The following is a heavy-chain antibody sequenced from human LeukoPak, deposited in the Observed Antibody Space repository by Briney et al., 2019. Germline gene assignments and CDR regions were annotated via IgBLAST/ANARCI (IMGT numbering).Heavy chain of an antibody. Sequence: SVKVSCKDSGGTFSSYAISWVRQAPGQGLEWMGGIIPIFGTANYAQKFQGRVTITADESTSTAYMELSSLRSEDTAVYYCARSIAAAGQAYDAFDIWGQGTMVTVSS. CDR1: GGTFSSYA. CDR2: IIPIFGTA. CDR3: ARSIAAAGQAYDAFDI. V-gene: IGHV1-69*13. J-gene: IGHJ3*02. D-gene: IGHD6-13*01.